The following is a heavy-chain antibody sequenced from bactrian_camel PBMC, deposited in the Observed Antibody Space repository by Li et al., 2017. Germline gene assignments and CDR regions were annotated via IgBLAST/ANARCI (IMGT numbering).Heavy chain of an antibody. V-gene: IGHV3S40*01. J-gene: IGHJ4*01. CDR2: IYTGDSTT. D-gene: IGHD6*01. Sequence: DVQLVESGGGLVQPGGSLRLSCAASGLSFSQLNMGWVRQAPGKEREGVAAIYTGDSTTYYADSVKGRFTISQDNAKNTVYLQMDSLKAEDTAMYYCASGSPYGGGWREEYAYSYWGRGTQVTVS. CDR3: ASGSPYGGGWREEYAYSY. CDR1: GLSFSQLN.